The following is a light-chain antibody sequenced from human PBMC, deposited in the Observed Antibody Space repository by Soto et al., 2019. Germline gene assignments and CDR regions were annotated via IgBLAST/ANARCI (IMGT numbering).Light chain of an antibody. Sequence: DIQMTQSASIVSASVGDRFTITFRASQGISSWLAWYQQKPGKAPKLLIYDASSLESGVPSRFSGSGSGTDFTLTISSLQPEDFATYYCQQLNSYPITFGQGTRLEIK. CDR2: DAS. J-gene: IGKJ5*01. CDR1: QGISSW. CDR3: QQLNSYPIT. V-gene: IGKV1-5*01.